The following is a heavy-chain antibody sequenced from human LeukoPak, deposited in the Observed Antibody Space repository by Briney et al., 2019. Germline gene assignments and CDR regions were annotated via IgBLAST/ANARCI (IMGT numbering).Heavy chain of an antibody. D-gene: IGHD6-19*01. CDR3: VRISSSGWYAGDY. CDR2: ISYDGSNK. Sequence: GRSLRLSCGASGFTFSSYGMHWVRQAPGKGLEWVAVISYDGSNKYYADSVKGRFTISRDNSKNTPYLQMNSLRAEDTAVYYCVRISSSGWYAGDYWGQGTLVTASS. CDR1: GFTFSSYG. V-gene: IGHV3-30*03. J-gene: IGHJ4*02.